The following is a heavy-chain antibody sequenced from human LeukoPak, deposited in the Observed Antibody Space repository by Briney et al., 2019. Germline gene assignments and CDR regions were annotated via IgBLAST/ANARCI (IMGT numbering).Heavy chain of an antibody. V-gene: IGHV1-18*01. CDR2: ISAYNGNT. CDR3: ARKGTGSSSPNYYFDY. CDR1: GYTFTSYV. Sequence: ASVKVSCKASGYTFTSYVISWVRQAPGQGLEWMGWISAYNGNTNYAQKLQGRVTMTTDTSTSTDYMELRSLRSDDTAVYYCARKGTGSSSPNYYFDYWGQGTLVTVSS. D-gene: IGHD6-13*01. J-gene: IGHJ4*02.